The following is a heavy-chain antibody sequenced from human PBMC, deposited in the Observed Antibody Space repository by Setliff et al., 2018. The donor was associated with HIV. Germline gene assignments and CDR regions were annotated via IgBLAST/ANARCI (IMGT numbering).Heavy chain of an antibody. CDR3: ANPHDGGAFDV. CDR1: GYSFTQYA. J-gene: IGHJ3*01. V-gene: IGHV1-3*01. D-gene: IGHD1-1*01. CDR2: INVGNGNT. Sequence: ASVKVSCKASGYSFTQYAMHWVRQAPGQRLEWMGWINVGNGNTKYSQKFQGSVTITRDTSASTAYMDLNSLKSEDSAVYYCANPHDGGAFDVWGQGTAVTVSS.